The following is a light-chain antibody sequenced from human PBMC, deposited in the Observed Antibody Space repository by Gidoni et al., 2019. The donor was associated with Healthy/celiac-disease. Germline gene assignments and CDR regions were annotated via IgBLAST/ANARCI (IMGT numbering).Light chain of an antibody. Sequence: EIVLTQSSATLSVSTGERATLSCRASQSVSSNLAWYQQKPGQAPRLLIYGASTRDTGIPARFSGSGSATEFTLTISSLQSEDFAVYYCQQYNNWPPYTFGQGTKLEIK. J-gene: IGKJ2*01. CDR1: QSVSSN. CDR3: QQYNNWPPYT. CDR2: GAS. V-gene: IGKV3-15*01.